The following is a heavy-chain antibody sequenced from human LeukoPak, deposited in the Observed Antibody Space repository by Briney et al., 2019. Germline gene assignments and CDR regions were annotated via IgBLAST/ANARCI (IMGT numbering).Heavy chain of an antibody. CDR1: GFTFSTYW. Sequence: GGSLRLSCAASGFTFSTYWMTWVRQAPGKGLEWVANIKQDGSEKYYVDSVKGRFTISRDNAKNSLYLQMNSLRAEDTAVYYCARIVTNYDFWSGYYLYWGQGTLVTVSS. J-gene: IGHJ4*02. D-gene: IGHD3-3*01. CDR3: ARIVTNYDFWSGYYLY. V-gene: IGHV3-7*01. CDR2: IKQDGSEK.